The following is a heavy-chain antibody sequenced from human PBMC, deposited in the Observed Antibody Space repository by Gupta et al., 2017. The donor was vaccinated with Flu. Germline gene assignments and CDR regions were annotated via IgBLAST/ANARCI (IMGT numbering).Heavy chain of an antibody. CDR1: GFTVSSYS. CDR3: ARGDNFGKYYFDY. J-gene: IGHJ4*02. Sequence: EVQLVESEGGLVKPGGSLRLSCAASGFTVSSYSLNWVRQAPGKGLEWVSSISGGSSFIYYADSVKGRFTISRDNAKNSLSLQMNSLRVEDTAVYYCARGDNFGKYYFDYWGQGTLVTVSS. CDR2: ISGGSSFI. D-gene: IGHD5-24*01. V-gene: IGHV3-21*01.